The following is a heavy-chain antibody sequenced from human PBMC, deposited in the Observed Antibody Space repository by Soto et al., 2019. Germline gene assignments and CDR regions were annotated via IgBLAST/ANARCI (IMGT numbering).Heavy chain of an antibody. J-gene: IGHJ4*02. V-gene: IGHV4-30-4*01. CDR1: GGSISSGDYY. CDR3: ASLRDDSSGYSDY. CDR2: IYYSGST. D-gene: IGHD3-22*01. Sequence: QVQLQESGPGLVKPSQTLSLTCTVSGGSISSGDYYWSWIRQPPGKGLEWIGYIYYSGSTYYNPSLKSRVTISVATSKNQFSVKLSSVTAADTAVYYCASLRDDSSGYSDYWGQGTLVTVSS.